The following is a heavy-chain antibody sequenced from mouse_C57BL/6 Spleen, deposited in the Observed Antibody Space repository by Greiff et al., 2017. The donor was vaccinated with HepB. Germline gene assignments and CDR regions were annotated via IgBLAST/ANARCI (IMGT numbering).Heavy chain of an antibody. D-gene: IGHD1-1*01. V-gene: IGHV5-6*02. Sequence: EVKLEESGGDLVKPGGSLKLSCAASGFTFSSYGMSWVRQTPDKRLEWVATISSGGSYTYYPDSVKGRFPISRDNAKNTLYLQMSSLKSEDTAMYYCARRYYGSSYGAWFAYWGQGTLVTVSA. CDR2: ISSGGSYT. J-gene: IGHJ3*01. CDR1: GFTFSSYG. CDR3: ARRYYGSSYGAWFAY.